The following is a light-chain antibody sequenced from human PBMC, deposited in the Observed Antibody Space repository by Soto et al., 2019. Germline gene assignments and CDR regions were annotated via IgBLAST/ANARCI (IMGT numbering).Light chain of an antibody. J-gene: IGKJ4*01. CDR2: WAS. Sequence: DIVMTQSPDSLAVSLGERATINCKSSQSVLYSSNNKNYLAWYQQKPGQPPKLLIYWASTRESGVPDRFSGSGSGTDFTLTISSLEPEDFAVYYCQQRSSWPPLTFGGGTKVDIK. CDR3: QQRSSWPPLT. V-gene: IGKV4-1*01. CDR1: QSVLYSSNNKNY.